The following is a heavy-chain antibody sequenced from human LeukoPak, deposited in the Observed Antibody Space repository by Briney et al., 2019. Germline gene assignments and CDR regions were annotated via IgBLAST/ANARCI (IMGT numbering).Heavy chain of an antibody. CDR3: ARERRSSSPGEQQLVRAFDI. CDR2: INTNTGNP. D-gene: IGHD6-13*01. CDR1: GYTFTNYA. J-gene: IGHJ3*02. Sequence: ASVKVSCTASGYTFTNYAMNWVRQAPGQGLEWMGWINTNTGNPTYAQGFTGRFVFSLDTSVSTAYLQISSLKAEDTAMYYCARERRSSSPGEQQLVRAFDIWGQGTMVTVSS. V-gene: IGHV7-4-1*02.